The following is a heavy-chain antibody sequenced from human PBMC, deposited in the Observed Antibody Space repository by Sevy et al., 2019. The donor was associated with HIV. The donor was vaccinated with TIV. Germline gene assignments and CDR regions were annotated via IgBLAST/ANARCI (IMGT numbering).Heavy chain of an antibody. CDR1: GYTFSDYY. CDR3: ARDLVREDYSYGAFDY. Sequence: ASLKVSCKASGYTFSDYYLHWLRLAPGQGFEWMGWINPNTGATKYAQRFQGRVTLTRDTSITTAYMELSSLRSDDAALVYCARDLVREDYSYGAFDYWGQGTLVTVSS. CDR2: INPNTGAT. J-gene: IGHJ4*02. D-gene: IGHD5-18*01. V-gene: IGHV1-2*02.